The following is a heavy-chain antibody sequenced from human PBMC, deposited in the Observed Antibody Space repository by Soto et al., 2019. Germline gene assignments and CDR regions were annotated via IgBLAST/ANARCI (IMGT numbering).Heavy chain of an antibody. Sequence: EVQLLESGGGLVQPGGSMRLSCAASGFTFSSYAMSWVRQAPGKGLEWVSAISGSGGSTYYADSVKGRFTISRDNSKNTLDLQMISLRAQDTAVYYCAKGSSSWRYWGQVTLVTVSS. D-gene: IGHD6-13*01. V-gene: IGHV3-23*01. CDR1: GFTFSSYA. CDR2: ISGSGGST. J-gene: IGHJ4*02. CDR3: AKGSSSWRY.